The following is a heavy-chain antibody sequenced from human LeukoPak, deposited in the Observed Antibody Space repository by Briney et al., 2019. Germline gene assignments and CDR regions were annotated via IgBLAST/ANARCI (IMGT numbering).Heavy chain of an antibody. CDR3: PRCPAVGIAAACLCYFDS. CDR1: GWSFRGYY. V-gene: IGHV4-34*01. CDR2: INQSGST. J-gene: IGHJ4*02. D-gene: IGHD6-13*01. Sequence: SETLSLTRAVYGWSFRGYYCSWLRQPPWKLRARIGEINQSGSTNYNPSPKSRVTISVDTSKNQFSLKLSSVTAADTAVYYCPRCPAVGIAAACLCYFDSWGQGTLVTVSS.